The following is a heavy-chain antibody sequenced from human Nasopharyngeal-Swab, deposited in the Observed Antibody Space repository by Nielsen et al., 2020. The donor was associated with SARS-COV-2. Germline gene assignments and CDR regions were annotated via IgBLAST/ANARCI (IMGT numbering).Heavy chain of an antibody. CDR2: ISYDGINK. J-gene: IGHJ4*02. D-gene: IGHD3-22*01. CDR3: ASPPLDSSGYYYGFHY. Sequence: SLKISCASSVFTFIISSIHWVRQAPGKGLEWVAVISYDGINKYFADSVKGRFTISRDNSKHTLYLQMNSLRAEDTAVYYCASPPLDSSGYYYGFHYWGRGTLVTVSS. V-gene: IGHV3-30-3*01. CDR1: VFTFIISS.